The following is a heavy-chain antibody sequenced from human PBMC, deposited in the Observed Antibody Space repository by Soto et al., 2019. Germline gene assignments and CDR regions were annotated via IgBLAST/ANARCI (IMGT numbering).Heavy chain of an antibody. D-gene: IGHD2-2*01. J-gene: IGHJ6*03. V-gene: IGHV1-46*03. CDR3: ARDRGQYCSSTSCYGGYMDV. CDR2: INPSGGST. Sequence: ASVKVSCKASGYTFTSYYMHWVRQAPGQGLEWMGIINPSGGSTSYAQKFQGRVTMTRDTSTSTVYMELSSLRSEDTAVYYCARDRGQYCSSTSCYGGYMDVWGKGTTVTVSS. CDR1: GYTFTSYY.